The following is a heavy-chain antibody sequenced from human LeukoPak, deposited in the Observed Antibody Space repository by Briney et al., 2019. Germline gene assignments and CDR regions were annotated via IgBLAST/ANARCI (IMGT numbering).Heavy chain of an antibody. CDR3: ARGGQLWFGEFKFDY. CDR2: ISYDGSNK. CDR1: GFTFSSYA. V-gene: IGHV3-30-3*01. J-gene: IGHJ4*02. D-gene: IGHD3-10*01. Sequence: GGSLRLSCAASGFTFSSYAMHWVRQAPGKGLEWVAVISYDGSNKYYADSVKGRFTISRDNSKNTLYLQMNSLRAEDTAVYYCARGGQLWFGEFKFDYWGQGTLVTVSS.